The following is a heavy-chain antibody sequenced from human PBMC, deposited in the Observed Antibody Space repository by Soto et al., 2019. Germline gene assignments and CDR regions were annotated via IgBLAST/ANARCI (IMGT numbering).Heavy chain of an antibody. CDR3: ARATKYCSSTSCYEEVFDY. Sequence: QVQLQESGPGLVKPSETLSLTCTVSGGSISSYYWSWIRQPPGKGLEWIGYIYYSGSTNYNPSLKSRVTISVDTSKNQFSLKRSSVTAADTAVYYCARATKYCSSTSCYEEVFDYWGQGTLVTVSS. CDR2: IYYSGST. CDR1: GGSISSYY. D-gene: IGHD2-2*01. J-gene: IGHJ4*02. V-gene: IGHV4-59*01.